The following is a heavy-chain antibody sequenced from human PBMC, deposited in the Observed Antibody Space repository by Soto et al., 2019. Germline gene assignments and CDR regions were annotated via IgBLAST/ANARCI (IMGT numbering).Heavy chain of an antibody. Sequence: QVQLVESGGGVVQPGRSLRLSCAASGFTFSSYGMHWVRQAPGKGLEWVAVIWYDGSNKYYADSVKGRFTISRDNSKNTLYLQMNSLRAEDTAVYYCARDSYSSSWIYDYWGQGTLVTVSS. CDR1: GFTFSSYG. J-gene: IGHJ4*02. CDR2: IWYDGSNK. D-gene: IGHD6-13*01. CDR3: ARDSYSSSWIYDY. V-gene: IGHV3-33*01.